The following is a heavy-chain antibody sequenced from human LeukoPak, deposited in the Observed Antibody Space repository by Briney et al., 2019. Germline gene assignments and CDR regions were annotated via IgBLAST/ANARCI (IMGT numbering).Heavy chain of an antibody. CDR3: ARVGFGEYKGWFDP. Sequence: SETLSLTCTVSGGSISSYYWSWIRQPPGKGLEWIGYIYYSGSTNYNPSLKSRVTISVDTSKNQFSLKLSSVTAADTAVYYCARVGFGEYKGWFDPWGQGTLVTVSS. D-gene: IGHD3-10*01. V-gene: IGHV4-59*01. CDR2: IYYSGST. CDR1: GGSISSYY. J-gene: IGHJ5*02.